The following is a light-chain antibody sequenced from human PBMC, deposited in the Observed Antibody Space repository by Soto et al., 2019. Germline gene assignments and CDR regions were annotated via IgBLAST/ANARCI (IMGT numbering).Light chain of an antibody. J-gene: IGKJ2*01. CDR3: QHRSSWPRMYT. CDR2: DAS. CDR1: QTVSSN. Sequence: EIVMTQSPATRSVSPGERSTLSCMASQTVSSNLAWYQQKPGQAPRLLIYDASNRAPGIPARISGRGSGTDFTLTISSLEPEDFAIYYCQHRSSWPRMYTFGQGTKVDIK. V-gene: IGKV3-11*01.